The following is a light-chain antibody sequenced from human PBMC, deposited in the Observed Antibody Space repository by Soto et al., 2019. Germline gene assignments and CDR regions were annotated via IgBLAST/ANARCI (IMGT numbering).Light chain of an antibody. V-gene: IGKV3-20*01. Sequence: EIVLTQSPGTLSLSPGERATLSCRASQSVSRDYLAWYQQKPGQAPRLLIYRASYRDTGIPDRFSGSGSGTEFTLTISRLEPEDFALYYCQQYSDSPPVTFGGGTKVDIK. CDR3: QQYSDSPPVT. CDR2: RAS. J-gene: IGKJ4*01. CDR1: QSVSRDY.